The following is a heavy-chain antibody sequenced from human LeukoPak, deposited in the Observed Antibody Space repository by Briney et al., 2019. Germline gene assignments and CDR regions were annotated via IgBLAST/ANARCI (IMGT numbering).Heavy chain of an antibody. Sequence: GESLKISCKGSGYSFTSYWIGWVRQMPGKGLEWMGIIYPGDSDTRYSPSFQGQVTISADKSISTAYLQWSSLKASDTAMYYCARGYCSGGSCYSGNWFDPWGQGTLVTVSS. D-gene: IGHD2-15*01. CDR2: IYPGDSDT. J-gene: IGHJ5*02. CDR3: ARGYCSGGSCYSGNWFDP. CDR1: GYSFTSYW. V-gene: IGHV5-51*01.